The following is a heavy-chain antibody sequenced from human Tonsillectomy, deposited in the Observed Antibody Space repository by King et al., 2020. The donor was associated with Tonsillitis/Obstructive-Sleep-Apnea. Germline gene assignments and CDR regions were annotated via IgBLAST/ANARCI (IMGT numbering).Heavy chain of an antibody. J-gene: IGHJ4*02. CDR2: SFSIGST. CDR1: GGSISSVSYY. D-gene: IGHD4-17*01. Sequence: QLQESGPGLVKPSETLSLTCTVSGGSISSVSYYWGWFRQPPGKGLEWIGSSFSIGSTYTNPSLKSRVTIYVATSKNQFSLKLSSVTAADTAVYYCARHMTTVTTPHDYWGQGTLVTVSS. V-gene: IGHV4-39*01. CDR3: ARHMTTVTTPHDY.